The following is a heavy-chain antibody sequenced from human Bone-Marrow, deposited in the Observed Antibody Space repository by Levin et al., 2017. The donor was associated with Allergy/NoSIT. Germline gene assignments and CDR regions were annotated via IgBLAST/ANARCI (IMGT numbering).Heavy chain of an antibody. CDR2: IYFSGST. D-gene: IGHD3-22*01. CDR3: ARDKYYYSDGSGSYYDYFSGLDV. Sequence: SQTLSLTCTVSGGSISSRSYYWGWFRQPPGKGLEWIATIYFSGSTYYNPSLRSRATILIDTSKNQFSLELNSVTAADTAVYYCARDKYYYSDGSGSYYDYFSGLDVWGRGTTVTVSS. V-gene: IGHV4-39*07. CDR1: GGSISSRSYY. J-gene: IGHJ6*02.